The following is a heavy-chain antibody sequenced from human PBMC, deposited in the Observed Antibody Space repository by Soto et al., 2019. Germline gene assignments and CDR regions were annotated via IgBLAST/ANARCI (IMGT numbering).Heavy chain of an antibody. CDR3: AKNPGYYYDSTGYHFDY. CDR2: IYSGGST. D-gene: IGHD3-22*01. Sequence: PGGSLRLSFAASGFIVSSKYMIWVRQAPGKGLEWVSVIYSGGSTYYADSVKGRFIISRDDSKNTLFLQMNSLRAEDTAVYYCAKNPGYYYDSTGYHFDYWGQGTLVTVLL. V-gene: IGHV3-66*01. J-gene: IGHJ4*02. CDR1: GFIVSSKY.